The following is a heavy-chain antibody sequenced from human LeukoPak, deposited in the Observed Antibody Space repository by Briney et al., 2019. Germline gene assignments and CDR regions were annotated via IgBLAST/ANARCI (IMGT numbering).Heavy chain of an antibody. V-gene: IGHV4-59*01. J-gene: IGHJ3*02. Sequence: SETLSLTCTVSGGSISSYYWSWIRQPPGKGLEWIGYIYYSGSTNYNPSLKSRVTISVDTSKNQFSLKLSSVTAADTAVYYCARASRTTGTTWNAFDIWGQGTMVTVSS. D-gene: IGHD1-1*01. CDR3: ARASRTTGTTWNAFDI. CDR1: GGSISSYY. CDR2: IYYSGST.